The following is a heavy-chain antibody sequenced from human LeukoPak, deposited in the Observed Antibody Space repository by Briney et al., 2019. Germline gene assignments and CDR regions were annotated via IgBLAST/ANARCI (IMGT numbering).Heavy chain of an antibody. CDR3: VRGSGWSGSQFGDPFEV. D-gene: IGHD1-26*01. V-gene: IGHV3-48*03. CDR1: GFTFSSYE. Sequence: GGSLRLSCAASGFTFSSYEMNWVRQAPGKGLEWVSYISSSGSTIYDADSVKGRFTVSRDNAGNTLYLQMGSLRAEDTAVYYCVRGSGWSGSQFGDPFEVWGQGTTVIVSS. CDR2: ISSSGSTI. J-gene: IGHJ3*01.